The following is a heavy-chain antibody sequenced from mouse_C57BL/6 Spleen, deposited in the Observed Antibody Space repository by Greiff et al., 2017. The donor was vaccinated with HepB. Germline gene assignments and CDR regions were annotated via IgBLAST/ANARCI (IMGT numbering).Heavy chain of an antibody. V-gene: IGHV5-6*01. CDR1: GFTFSSYG. Sequence: EVQLVESGGDLVKPGGSLKLSCAASGFTFSSYGMSWVRQTLDKRLEWVATISSGGSYTYYPDSVKGRFTLSRDNAKNTLYLQMSSLKSEDTAMYYCARLGIYYGYLFDYWGQGTTLTFSS. J-gene: IGHJ2*01. CDR3: ARLGIYYGYLFDY. D-gene: IGHD2-2*01. CDR2: ISSGGSYT.